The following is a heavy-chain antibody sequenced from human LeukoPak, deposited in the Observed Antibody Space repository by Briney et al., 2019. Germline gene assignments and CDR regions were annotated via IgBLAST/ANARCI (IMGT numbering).Heavy chain of an antibody. D-gene: IGHD3-9*01. CDR2: ISSRIRTI. V-gene: IGHV3-48*01. J-gene: IGHJ5*02. Sequence: GGSLRLSCTASGFTFRGYSMNWVREAPGKGVECGSYISSRIRTIYYAHSVRGRFNISRDNAGKSLYLQMSSLIAEDTAFYYFTRDALQLTGNYVTRWWFDPWGQGTLVTVSS. CDR3: TRDALQLTGNYVTRWWFDP. CDR1: GFTFRGYS.